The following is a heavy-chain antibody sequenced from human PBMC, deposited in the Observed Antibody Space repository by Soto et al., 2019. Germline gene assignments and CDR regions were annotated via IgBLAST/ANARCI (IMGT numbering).Heavy chain of an antibody. V-gene: IGHV3-48*02. CDR2: ISTTSFTI. CDR3: ARDRCFDGSCYSASDF. CDR1: GFSFSTYD. J-gene: IGHJ4*02. Sequence: GGSLRLSCVASGFSFSTYDMDWVRQAPGKAPEWIAHISTTSFTIYYADSVKGRFTISRGNVRNSLYLEMKSLRDEDTAVYYCARDRCFDGSCYSASDFWGQGIQVTVSS. D-gene: IGHD2-15*01.